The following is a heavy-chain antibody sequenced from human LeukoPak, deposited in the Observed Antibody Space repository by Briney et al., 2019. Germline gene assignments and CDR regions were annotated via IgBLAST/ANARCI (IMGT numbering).Heavy chain of an antibody. CDR1: GGSFSGYY. J-gene: IGHJ4*02. CDR2: INHSGST. CDR3: ARGIRTYYYDSSGYYY. V-gene: IGHV4-34*01. Sequence: SETLSLTCAVYGGSFSGYYWSWIRQPPGKGLEWIGEINHSGSTNYNPSLKSRVTISVDTSKNQFSLKLNSVTAADTAVYYCARGIRTYYYDSSGYYYWGQGTLVTVSS. D-gene: IGHD3-22*01.